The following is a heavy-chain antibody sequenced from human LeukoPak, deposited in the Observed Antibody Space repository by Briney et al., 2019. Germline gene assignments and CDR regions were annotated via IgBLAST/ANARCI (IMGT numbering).Heavy chain of an antibody. CDR3: ARDISSGWPQGSFDY. CDR2: ISPNSGGT. Sequence: ASVKVSCKASGYTFTGYFVHWLRQAPGQGLEWVGWISPNSGGTNYARNFQGRVTVTRDTSISTAYMELSRLGSDDSAVYYCARDISSGWPQGSFDYWGRGTLVTVSS. D-gene: IGHD6-19*01. J-gene: IGHJ4*02. CDR1: GYTFTGYF. V-gene: IGHV1-2*02.